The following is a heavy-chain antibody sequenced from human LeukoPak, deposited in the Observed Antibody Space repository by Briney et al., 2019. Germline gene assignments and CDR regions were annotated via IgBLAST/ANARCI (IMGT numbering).Heavy chain of an antibody. CDR3: ARAKTFLKSYMDV. CDR2: INPSGGST. Sequence: ASVKVSCKASGYTFTSYYMHWVRQAPGQGLEWMGIINPSGGSTSYAQKFQGRVTMTRDMSTSTDYMELSSLRSEDTAVYYCARAKTFLKSYMDVWGKGTTVTISS. J-gene: IGHJ6*03. CDR1: GYTFTSYY. D-gene: IGHD2-21*01. V-gene: IGHV1-46*01.